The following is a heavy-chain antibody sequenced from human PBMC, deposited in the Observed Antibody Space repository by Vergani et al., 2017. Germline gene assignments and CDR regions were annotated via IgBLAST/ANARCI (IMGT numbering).Heavy chain of an antibody. J-gene: IGHJ4*02. V-gene: IGHV4-38-2*01. D-gene: IGHD3-10*01. CDR2: IYRSGSS. CDR1: GYSISSAYY. CDR3: AISNLWFAEGLDY. Sequence: QVQLQESGPGLVKPSETLSLTCPVSGYSISSAYYWGWIRQPPGKGLEWIGNIYRSGSSYFGPSFKSRVTISVATSNNKFSLNLRSVTAADTAYYYCAISNLWFAEGLDYWGPGILVTVSS.